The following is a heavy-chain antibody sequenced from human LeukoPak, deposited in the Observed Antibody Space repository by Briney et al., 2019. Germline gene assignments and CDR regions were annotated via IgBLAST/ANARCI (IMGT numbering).Heavy chain of an antibody. CDR1: GGSISSGDYY. J-gene: IGHJ2*01. Sequence: SQTLSLTCTVSGGSISSGDYYWSWIRQPPGKGLEWIGYIYYSGSTYYNPSLKSRVTISVDTSKNQFSLKLSSVTAADTAVYYCARGGDSAEEIVVVPASDGHFDLWGRGTLVTVSS. CDR2: IYYSGST. V-gene: IGHV4-30-4*01. CDR3: ARGGDSAEEIVVVPASDGHFDL. D-gene: IGHD2-2*01.